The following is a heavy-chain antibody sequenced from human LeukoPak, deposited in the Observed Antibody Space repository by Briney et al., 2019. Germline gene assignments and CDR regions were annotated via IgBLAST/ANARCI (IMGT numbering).Heavy chain of an antibody. V-gene: IGHV4-61*02. Sequence: PSETLSLTCTVSGGSISGGNYYWSWIRQPAGQGRYWIGRVYTSGRTNYNPSLRNRVSMSLDTSKNQFSLTLNSVTAADTAVYYCARVSTLDGIVLDSWGQGILVTVSP. CDR1: GGSISGGNYY. CDR3: ARVSTLDGIVLDS. J-gene: IGHJ4*02. CDR2: VYTSGRT. D-gene: IGHD2-15*01.